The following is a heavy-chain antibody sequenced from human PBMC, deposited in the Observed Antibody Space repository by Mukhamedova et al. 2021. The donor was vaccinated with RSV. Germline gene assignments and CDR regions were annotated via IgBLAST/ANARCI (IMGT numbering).Heavy chain of an antibody. CDR2: IYSGDTKT. CDR3: AKLTTSDSSGYVDC. Sequence: QAPGKGLEWVSVIYSGDTKTYHADSVKGRFTISRDNSKNTLYLQMNSLRAEDTAVYYCAKLTTSDSSGYVDCWGQVTLVTVSS. D-gene: IGHD3-22*01. J-gene: IGHJ4*02. V-gene: IGHV3-23*03.